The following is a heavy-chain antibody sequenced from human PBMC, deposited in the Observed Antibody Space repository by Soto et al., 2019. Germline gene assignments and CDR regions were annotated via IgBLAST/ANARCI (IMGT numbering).Heavy chain of an antibody. V-gene: IGHV3-23*01. CDR2: ISGSGGST. CDR3: ASTRPHSSSWYYDYYYYGMDV. J-gene: IGHJ6*02. CDR1: GFTFSSYA. D-gene: IGHD6-13*01. Sequence: GGSLRLSCAASGFTFSSYAMSWVRQAPGKGLEWVSAISGSGGSTYYADSVKGRFTISRDNSKNTLYLQMNSLRAEDTAVYYCASTRPHSSSWYYDYYYYGMDVWGQGTTVTVSS.